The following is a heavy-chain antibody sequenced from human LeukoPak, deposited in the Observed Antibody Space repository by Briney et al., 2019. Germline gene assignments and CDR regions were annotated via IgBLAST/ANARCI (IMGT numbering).Heavy chain of an antibody. CDR2: IIPIFGTS. Sequence: SVKVSCKASGGSFNAYAISWVRQAPGQGLEWMGGIIPIFGTSNYAQKLQGRVTISTDESTSTAYMEVSSLRSEDTAIYYCARGLDASMETAYDYWGQGTLVTVSS. V-gene: IGHV1-69*05. D-gene: IGHD5-18*01. J-gene: IGHJ4*02. CDR1: GGSFNAYA. CDR3: ARGLDASMETAYDY.